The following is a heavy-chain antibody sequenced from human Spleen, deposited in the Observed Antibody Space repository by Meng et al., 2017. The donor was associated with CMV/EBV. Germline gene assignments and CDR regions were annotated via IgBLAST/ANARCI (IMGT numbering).Heavy chain of an antibody. CDR1: GLTFSSYA. CDR2: IYSGGTTT. CDR3: AKGGLERGYSYGYKSD. D-gene: IGHD5-18*01. V-gene: IGHV3-23*03. J-gene: IGHJ4*02. Sequence: GGSLRLSCAASGLTFSSYAMSWVRQAPGKGLEWVSLIYSGGTTTYYADSVKGRFTISRDNSKNTLYLQMNSLRAEDTAVYYCAKGGLERGYSYGYKSDWGQGTLVTVSS.